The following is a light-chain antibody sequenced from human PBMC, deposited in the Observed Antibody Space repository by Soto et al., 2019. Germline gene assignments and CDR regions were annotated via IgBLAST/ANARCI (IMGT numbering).Light chain of an antibody. CDR3: QQRTDRPPWT. CDR1: QSVSSN. V-gene: IGKV3-11*01. CDR2: DAS. Sequence: EIVMMQSPDTLSVSPGERATLSCRASQSVSSNVAWYQQKPGQAPRLLIYDASQRATGIPARFRGSGSGTDFTLSISSLEPEDFAVYYCQQRTDRPPWTFGQGTKVDIK. J-gene: IGKJ1*01.